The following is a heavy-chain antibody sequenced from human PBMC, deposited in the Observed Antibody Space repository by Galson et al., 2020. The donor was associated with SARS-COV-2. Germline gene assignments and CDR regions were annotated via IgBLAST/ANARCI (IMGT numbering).Heavy chain of an antibody. CDR3: VKEEASIPMLSGMDV. V-gene: IGHV3-9*01. CDR2: ISWDSSSV. Sequence: PGGSLRLSCAVSGFSLGDNDMNWVRQTPGKGLEWVAGISWDSSSVGYADSVRGRFTISKDSAKNSLYLQMDSLRTDDTALYYCVKEEASIPMLSGMDVWGQGTTVTVSS. J-gene: IGHJ6*02. CDR1: GFSLGDND. D-gene: IGHD3-16*01.